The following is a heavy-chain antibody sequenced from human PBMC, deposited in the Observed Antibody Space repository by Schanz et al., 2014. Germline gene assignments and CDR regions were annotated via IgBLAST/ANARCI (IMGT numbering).Heavy chain of an antibody. CDR1: GYTFTSYA. D-gene: IGHD2-15*01. V-gene: IGHV7-4-1*02. J-gene: IGHJ5*02. CDR2: INTNTGNP. Sequence: QVQLVQSGSELKKPGASVKVSCKASGYTFTSYAMNWVRQAPGQGLEWVGWINTNTGNPTYAQGFTGRFVFSLDTSVSTAYLQISSLKAEDTAVYYCARGGVVVVTAALNWFDPWGQETLVTVSS. CDR3: ARGGVVVVTAALNWFDP.